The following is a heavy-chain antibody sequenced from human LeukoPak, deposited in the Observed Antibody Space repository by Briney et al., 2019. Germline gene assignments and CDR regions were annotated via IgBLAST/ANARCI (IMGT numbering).Heavy chain of an antibody. J-gene: IGHJ4*02. CDR2: INHSGST. D-gene: IGHD6-13*01. CDR3: AREGYSSSWYYFDY. V-gene: IGHV4-34*01. Sequence: SETLSLTCAVNGGSFSDYYWSWIRQPPGKGLEWIGEINHSGSTNYNSSLKSRVTISVDASKNQFSLKLSSVTAADTAVYYCAREGYSSSWYYFDYWGQGTLVTVSS. CDR1: GGSFSDYY.